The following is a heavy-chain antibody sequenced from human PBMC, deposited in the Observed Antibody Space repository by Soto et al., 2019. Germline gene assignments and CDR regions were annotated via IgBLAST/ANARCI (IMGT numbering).Heavy chain of an antibody. CDR1: GFTFSNYW. J-gene: IGHJ6*02. V-gene: IGHV3-74*03. CDR2: VNNDGTDT. CDR3: ARGGLQHALDV. D-gene: IGHD2-21*01. Sequence: EVQLVESGGGLVQPGGSLRLSCAASGFTFSNYWMYWVRQAPGKGLVWVSRVNNDGTDTTHADSVKGRFTTSRDTAENTFYLQMNSLRAEDMAVYYCARGGLQHALDVWAQGSTVTVSS.